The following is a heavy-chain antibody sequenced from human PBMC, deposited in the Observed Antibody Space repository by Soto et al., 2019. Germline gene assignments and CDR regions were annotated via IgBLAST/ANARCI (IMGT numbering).Heavy chain of an antibody. Sequence: QVQLQQWGAGLLKPSETLSLTCAVYGGSFSGYYWTWIRQPPGTGLEWIGEINHSGSTNYNPYLTRRVTISEDTSKNQFSLKLTSVTAADPAVYYCARDKITGLFDYWGQGTLVTVSS. V-gene: IGHV4-34*01. CDR1: GGSFSGYY. J-gene: IGHJ4*02. CDR2: INHSGST. CDR3: ARDKITGLFDY. D-gene: IGHD2-8*02.